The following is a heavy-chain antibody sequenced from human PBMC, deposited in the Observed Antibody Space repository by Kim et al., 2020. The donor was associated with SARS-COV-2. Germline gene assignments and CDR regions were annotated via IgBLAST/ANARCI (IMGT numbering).Heavy chain of an antibody. CDR3: ARSCSPKSVVAWDY. Sequence: SETLSLTCTVSGYSISSGYYWGWIRQPPGKGLEWIGSIYHSGSTYYNPSLKSRVTISVDTSKNQFSLKLSSVTAADTAVYYCARSCSPKSVVAWDYWGQGTLVTVSS. CDR2: IYHSGST. CDR1: GYSISSGYY. J-gene: IGHJ4*02. D-gene: IGHD2-15*01. V-gene: IGHV4-38-2*02.